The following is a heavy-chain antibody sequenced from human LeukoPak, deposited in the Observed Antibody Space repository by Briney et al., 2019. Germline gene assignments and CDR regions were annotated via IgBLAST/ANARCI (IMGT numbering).Heavy chain of an antibody. Sequence: GGSLRLSCAASGFTFSDYYMSWIRQAPGKGLEWVSYISSSGSTIYYADSVKGRFTISRDNAKNSLYLQMNSLRAEDTAVYYCAKDFWVSLVVPAATPDYWGQGTLVTVSS. CDR3: AKDFWVSLVVPAATPDY. V-gene: IGHV3-11*01. CDR1: GFTFSDYY. CDR2: ISSSGSTI. D-gene: IGHD2-2*01. J-gene: IGHJ4*02.